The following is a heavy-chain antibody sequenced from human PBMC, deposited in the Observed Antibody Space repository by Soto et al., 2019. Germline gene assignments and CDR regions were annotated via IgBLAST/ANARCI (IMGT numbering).Heavy chain of an antibody. Sequence: PGGSLRLSCAASGFTFSDYYMSWIRQAPGKGLEWVSYISSSSSYTNYADSVKGRFTISRDNAKNSLYLQMNSLRAEDTAVYYCARVPSEWIQLWVGAFDIWGQGTMVT. CDR3: ARVPSEWIQLWVGAFDI. D-gene: IGHD5-18*01. CDR2: ISSSSSYT. V-gene: IGHV3-11*05. J-gene: IGHJ3*02. CDR1: GFTFSDYY.